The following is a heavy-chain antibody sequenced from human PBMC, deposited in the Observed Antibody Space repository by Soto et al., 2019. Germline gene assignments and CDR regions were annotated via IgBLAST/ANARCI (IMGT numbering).Heavy chain of an antibody. CDR2: ISYDGSNK. CDR1: GFTFSSYG. V-gene: IGHV3-30*18. CDR3: AKAMYIVVVVAATPDY. D-gene: IGHD2-15*01. J-gene: IGHJ4*02. Sequence: GGSLRLSCAASGFTFSSYGMHWVRQAPGKGLEWVAVISYDGSNKYYADSVKGRFTISRDNSKNTLYLQMNSLRAEDTAVYYCAKAMYIVVVVAATPDYWGQGTLVTVSS.